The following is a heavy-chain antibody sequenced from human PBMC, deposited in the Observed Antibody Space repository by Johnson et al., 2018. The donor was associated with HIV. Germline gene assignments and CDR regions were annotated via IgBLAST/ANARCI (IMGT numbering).Heavy chain of an antibody. J-gene: IGHJ3*02. V-gene: IGHV3-30*03. CDR3: GVVTDAFDI. D-gene: IGHD4-23*01. CDR2: ISYDGSNK. Sequence: QVQLVESGGGVVQPGRSLRLSCAASGFTFSSYGMHWVRQAPGKGLEWVAVISYDGSNKYYADSVKGRFTISRDNSKNTLYLQMNSLRAEDTAVYYCGVVTDAFDIWGQGTMVTVSS. CDR1: GFTFSSYG.